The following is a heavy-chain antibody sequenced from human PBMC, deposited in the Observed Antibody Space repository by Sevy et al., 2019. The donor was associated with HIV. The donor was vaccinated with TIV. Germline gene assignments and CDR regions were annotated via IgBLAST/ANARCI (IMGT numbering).Heavy chain of an antibody. Sequence: GGSLRLSCAASEFTVSSKYMSWVRQAPGKGLEWVSDIYSGGNTYYADSVKGRFTISSDISKNTLYLQMNSLRAEDTAIYYCATTSTPLSYYARDVWGQGTTVTVSS. CDR2: IYSGGNT. D-gene: IGHD2-15*01. J-gene: IGHJ6*02. V-gene: IGHV3-53*03. CDR3: ATTSTPLSYYARDV. CDR1: EFTVSSKY.